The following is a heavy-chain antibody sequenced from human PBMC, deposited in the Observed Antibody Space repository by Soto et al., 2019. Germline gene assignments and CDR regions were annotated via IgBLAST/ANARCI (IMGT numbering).Heavy chain of an antibody. J-gene: IGHJ5*02. Sequence: ASVKVACKASGYTFTSDGISWVRQAPGQLRGWMGWMSAYNGNTNYAQKLQGRVTMTTDTSTSRAYMEMRSLRSDDTAVYYCERNKEGSGRFRPTQGAWFDPWGQGTLVTV. D-gene: IGHD3-10*01. V-gene: IGHV1-18*04. CDR2: MSAYNGNT. CDR1: GYTFTSDG. CDR3: ERNKEGSGRFRPTQGAWFDP.